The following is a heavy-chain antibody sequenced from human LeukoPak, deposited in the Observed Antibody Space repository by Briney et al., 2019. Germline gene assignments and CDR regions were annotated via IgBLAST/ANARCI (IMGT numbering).Heavy chain of an antibody. D-gene: IGHD2-2*01. CDR2: IYYSGST. Sequence: SETLSLTCTVSGGSISSYYWSWIRQPPGKGLEWIGYIYYSGSTNYNPSLKSRVTISVDTSKNQFSLKLSSVTAADTAVYYCARLRHGPCSQYQLLCGLYPYYGMDVWGQGTTVTVSS. J-gene: IGHJ6*02. V-gene: IGHV4-59*08. CDR1: GGSISSYY. CDR3: ARLRHGPCSQYQLLCGLYPYYGMDV.